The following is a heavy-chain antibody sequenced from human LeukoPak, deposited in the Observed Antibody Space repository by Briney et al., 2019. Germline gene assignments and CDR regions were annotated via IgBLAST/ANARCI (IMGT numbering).Heavy chain of an antibody. Sequence: HPGGSLRLSCAASGFTFSSYGMHWVRQAPGKGLEWVAFIRYDGSNKYYADSVKGRFTISRDNSKNTLYLQMNSLRAEDTAVYYCAKDYYDILTGYLPDAFDIWGQGTMVTASS. D-gene: IGHD3-9*01. V-gene: IGHV3-30*02. J-gene: IGHJ3*02. CDR1: GFTFSSYG. CDR2: IRYDGSNK. CDR3: AKDYYDILTGYLPDAFDI.